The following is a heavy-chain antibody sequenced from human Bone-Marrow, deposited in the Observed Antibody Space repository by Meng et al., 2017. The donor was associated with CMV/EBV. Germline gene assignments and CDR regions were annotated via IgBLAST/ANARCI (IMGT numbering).Heavy chain of an antibody. CDR1: GFTFSSYS. Sequence: GESLKISCAASGFTFSSYSMNWVRQAPGKGLEWVSYISNSSSTIYYADSVKGRFTISRDNAKNSLYLQMNSLRAEDTAVYYCARCNLKRITIFGVVIGPRAGFDYWGQGTLVTVSS. V-gene: IGHV3-48*04. D-gene: IGHD3-3*01. CDR2: ISNSSSTI. J-gene: IGHJ4*02. CDR3: ARCNLKRITIFGVVIGPRAGFDY.